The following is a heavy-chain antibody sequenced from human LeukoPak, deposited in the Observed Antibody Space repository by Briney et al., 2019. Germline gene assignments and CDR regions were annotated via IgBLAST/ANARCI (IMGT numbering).Heavy chain of an antibody. J-gene: IGHJ4*02. CDR3: ARETYGGNSYYFNY. CDR1: GFTFSSYW. Sequence: GGSLRLSCAASGFTFSSYWMSWVRQAPGKGLEWVANIKQDGSEKYYVDSVKGRFTISRDNAKNSLYLQMNSLRAEDTAVYYCARETYGGNSYYFNYWGQGTLVTVSS. D-gene: IGHD4-23*01. V-gene: IGHV3-7*01. CDR2: IKQDGSEK.